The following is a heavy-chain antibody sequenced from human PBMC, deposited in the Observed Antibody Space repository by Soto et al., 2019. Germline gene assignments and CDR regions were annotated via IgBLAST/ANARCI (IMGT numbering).Heavy chain of an antibody. CDR1: GGTFSSYA. V-gene: IGHV1-69*01. J-gene: IGHJ6*02. CDR3: ARERLLWFGELLPSRSAGMDV. Sequence: QVQLVQSGAEVKKPGSSVKVSCKASGGTFSSYAISWVRQAPGQGLEWMGGIIPIFGTANYAQKFQGRVTITADESTSTAYMELSSLRSEDTAVYYCARERLLWFGELLPSRSAGMDVWGQGTKVTVSS. D-gene: IGHD3-10*01. CDR2: IIPIFGTA.